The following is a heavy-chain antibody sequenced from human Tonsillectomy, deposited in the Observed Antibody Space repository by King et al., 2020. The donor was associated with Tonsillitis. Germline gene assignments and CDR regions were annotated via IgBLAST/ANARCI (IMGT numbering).Heavy chain of an antibody. V-gene: IGHV4-31*03. D-gene: IGHD1-26*01. J-gene: IGHJ4*02. CDR2: IYYTGST. CDR3: GRVLGDFDS. CDR1: GASISSGGYY. Sequence: VQLQESGPGLVKPSETLSLTCTVSGASISSGGYYWSWIRQHPGKGLEWIGHIYYTGSTYSNPSLLSRVTLSVDTSNNQFSLRLSSVTAADTAVYYCGRVLGDFDSCGQGTLVSVSS.